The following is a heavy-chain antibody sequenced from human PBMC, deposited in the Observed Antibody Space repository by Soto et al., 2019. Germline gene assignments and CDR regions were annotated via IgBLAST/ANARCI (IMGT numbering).Heavy chain of an antibody. Sequence: QVQLQESDPGLLKPSGTLSLTCAVSGGSISSSDWWSWVRQPPGKGLEWIGEIYHSGRTNYNPSLQSRVTISVDKSKNQFSLKLSSVTAADTAVYHCARGSTGPSYYYGLDVWGQGTTVTVSS. V-gene: IGHV4-4*02. CDR1: GGSISSSDW. CDR2: IYHSGRT. J-gene: IGHJ6*02. CDR3: ARGSTGPSYYYGLDV.